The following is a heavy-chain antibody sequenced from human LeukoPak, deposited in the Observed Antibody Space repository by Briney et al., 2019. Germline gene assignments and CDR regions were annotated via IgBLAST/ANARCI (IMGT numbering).Heavy chain of an antibody. CDR3: ARGAPADYYGSGSYYTRKLGYFDY. CDR1: AFTFSGYA. Sequence: GSLRLSCAASAFTFSGYAMSWVRQAPGKGLEWVSAISGSGGGKSYADSVKGRFTISRDNSKNTLYLQMNSLRAEDTAVYYCARGAPADYYGSGSYYTRKLGYFDYWGQGTLVTVSS. D-gene: IGHD3-10*01. J-gene: IGHJ4*02. V-gene: IGHV3-23*01. CDR2: ISGSGGGK.